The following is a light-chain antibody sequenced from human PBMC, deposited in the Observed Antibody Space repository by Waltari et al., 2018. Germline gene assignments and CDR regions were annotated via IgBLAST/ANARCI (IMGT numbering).Light chain of an antibody. Sequence: EIMLTQSPGTLSLSPGERATLSCRTSQSIGRSLAWYQQKPGQAPRLLIYGASSRATDIPDRFSGSGSGTDFSLTINRLEPEDSALYYCQQYVRLPVTFGQGTKVEIK. V-gene: IGKV3-20*01. CDR1: QSIGRS. J-gene: IGKJ1*01. CDR3: QQYVRLPVT. CDR2: GAS.